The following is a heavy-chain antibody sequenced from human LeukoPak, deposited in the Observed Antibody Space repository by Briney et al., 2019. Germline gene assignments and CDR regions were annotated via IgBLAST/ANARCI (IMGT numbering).Heavy chain of an antibody. D-gene: IGHD3-10*01. J-gene: IGHJ4*02. V-gene: IGHV1-24*01. CDR2: FDPEDGET. Sequence: GASVKVSCKVSGYTLTELSMHWVRQAPGKGLEWMGGFDPEDGETIYAQKFQGRVTMTEDTSTDTAYMELSSLRSEDTAVYYCATPPLYGSGSYYKFRYFDYWGQGTLVTVSS. CDR1: GYTLTELS. CDR3: ATPPLYGSGSYYKFRYFDY.